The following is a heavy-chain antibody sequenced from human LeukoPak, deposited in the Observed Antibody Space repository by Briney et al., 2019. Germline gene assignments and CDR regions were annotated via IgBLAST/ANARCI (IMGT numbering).Heavy chain of an antibody. Sequence: SETLSLTCTVSGYSISSGYYWGWIRQPPGKGLEWIGSIYHSGSTYYNPSLKSRVTISVDTSKNQFSLKLSSVTAADTAVYYCARDLLPQLVDYYGMDVWGQGTTVTVSS. CDR2: IYHSGST. CDR1: GYSISSGYY. J-gene: IGHJ6*02. CDR3: ARDLLPQLVDYYGMDV. D-gene: IGHD6-13*01. V-gene: IGHV4-38-2*02.